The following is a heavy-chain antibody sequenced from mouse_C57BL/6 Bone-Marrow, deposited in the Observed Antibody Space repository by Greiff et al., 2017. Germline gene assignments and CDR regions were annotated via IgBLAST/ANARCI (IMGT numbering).Heavy chain of an antibody. D-gene: IGHD1-1*01. CDR3: AIWYGYYYGSSYWYFDV. V-gene: IGHV1-74*01. CDR2: IHPSDSDT. Sequence: QVHVKQPGAELVKPGASVKVSCKASGYTFTSYWMHWVKQRPGQGLEWIGRIHPSDSDTNYNQKFKGKATLTVDKSSSTAYMQLSSLTSEDSAVYYCAIWYGYYYGSSYWYFDVWGTGTTVTVSS. J-gene: IGHJ1*03. CDR1: GYTFTSYW.